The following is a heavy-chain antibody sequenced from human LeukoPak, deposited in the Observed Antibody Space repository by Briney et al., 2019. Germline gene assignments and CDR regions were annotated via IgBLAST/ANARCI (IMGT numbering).Heavy chain of an antibody. CDR1: GYTLTSYG. J-gene: IGHJ6*02. V-gene: IGHV1-18*01. CDR2: ISAYNGNT. Sequence: GASVKVSCKASGYTLTSYGISWVRQAPGQGLEWMGWISAYNGNTNYAQKLQGRVTMTTDTSTSTAYMELRSLRSDDTAVYYCARGAGYCSSTSCYVFSVVYYYYGMDVWGQGTTVTVSS. D-gene: IGHD2-2*01. CDR3: ARGAGYCSSTSCYVFSVVYYYYGMDV.